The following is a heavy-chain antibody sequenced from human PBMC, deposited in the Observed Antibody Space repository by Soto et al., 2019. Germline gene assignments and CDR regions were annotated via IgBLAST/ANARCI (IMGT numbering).Heavy chain of an antibody. D-gene: IGHD3-3*01. V-gene: IGHV3-23*01. Sequence: EVQLLESGGGLXXXGGSXXXXXAASGFTFSSYAMSWVRQAPGKGLEWVSAISGSGGSTYYADSVKGRFTISRDNSKNTLYLQMNSLRAEDTAVYYCAKGFWYDAFDIWGQGTMVTVSS. CDR3: AKGFWYDAFDI. CDR1: GFTFSSYA. CDR2: ISGSGGST. J-gene: IGHJ3*02.